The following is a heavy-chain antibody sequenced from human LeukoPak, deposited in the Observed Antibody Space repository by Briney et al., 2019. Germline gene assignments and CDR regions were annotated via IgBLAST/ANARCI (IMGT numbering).Heavy chain of an antibody. CDR2: ISGSGGST. CDR1: GFTFSSYA. J-gene: IGHJ6*03. Sequence: PGGSLRLSCAASGFTFSSYAMSWVRQAPGKGLEWVSAISGSGGSTYYADSVKGRFTISRDNSKNTLYLQMNSLRAEDTAVYYCAKAAFLINWNVGLYYMDVWGKGTTVTVSS. V-gene: IGHV3-23*01. CDR3: AKAAFLINWNVGLYYMDV. D-gene: IGHD1-20*01.